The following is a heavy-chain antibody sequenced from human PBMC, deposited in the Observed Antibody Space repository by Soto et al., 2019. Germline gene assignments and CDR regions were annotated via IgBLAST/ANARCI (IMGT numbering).Heavy chain of an antibody. CDR1: GFTFTSSA. CDR2: IVVGSGHT. CDR3: AADSRYCSGGNCEDY. D-gene: IGHD2-15*01. Sequence: ASVKVSCKASGFTFTSSAMQWVRQARGRRLEWIGWIVVGSGHTNYAQKFQERVTITRDMSTSTAYMELSSLRSEDTAVYYCAADSRYCSGGNCEDYWGQGTLVTVSS. J-gene: IGHJ4*02. V-gene: IGHV1-58*02.